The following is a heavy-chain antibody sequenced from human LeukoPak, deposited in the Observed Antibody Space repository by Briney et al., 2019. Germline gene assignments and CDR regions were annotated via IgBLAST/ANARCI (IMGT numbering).Heavy chain of an antibody. Sequence: GASVKVSCKASGYTFTSYGISWVRQAPGQGLEWMGWISAYNGNTNYAQKLQGRVTMTTDTSTSTAYMELRSLRSDDTAVYYCARDGGLLWFGELFKPTGYWGQGTLVTVSS. CDR1: GYTFTSYG. J-gene: IGHJ4*02. CDR3: ARDGGLLWFGELFKPTGY. V-gene: IGHV1-18*01. D-gene: IGHD3-10*01. CDR2: ISAYNGNT.